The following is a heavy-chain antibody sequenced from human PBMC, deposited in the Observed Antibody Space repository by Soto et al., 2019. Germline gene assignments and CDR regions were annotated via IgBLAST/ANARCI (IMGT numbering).Heavy chain of an antibody. CDR1: GGSISRSSHY. D-gene: IGHD4-4*01. CDR2: TTYSGTT. CDR3: ARHADQSPMTVAFDV. Sequence: QLQLQESGPGLVKPSETLSLTCSVSGGSISRSSHYWGWIRQPPGKGLEWIGTTTYSGTTYYEPSLKSRVTISVDTSTSQFSLTLTSVTASDTAVYYCARHADQSPMTVAFDVWGPGKMVIVSS. J-gene: IGHJ3*01. V-gene: IGHV4-39*01.